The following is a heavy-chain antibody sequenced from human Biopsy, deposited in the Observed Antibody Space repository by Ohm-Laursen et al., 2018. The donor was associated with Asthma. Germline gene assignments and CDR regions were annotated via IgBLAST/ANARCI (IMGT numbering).Heavy chain of an antibody. CDR1: GGSINRDY. D-gene: IGHD3-16*01. CDR3: ARDQGDSKFDY. Sequence: GTLSLTCTFSGGSINRDYWRWIRQPPGKGLVWIGLSSYSGFRKYNPSLKSRVTISVDTSKNQLSLNLTSVIAADTAVYYCARDQGDSKFDYWGQGILVTVSS. V-gene: IGHV4-59*01. J-gene: IGHJ4*02. CDR2: SSYSGFR.